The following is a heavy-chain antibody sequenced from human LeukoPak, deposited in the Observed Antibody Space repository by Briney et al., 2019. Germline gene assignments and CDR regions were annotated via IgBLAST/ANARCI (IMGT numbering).Heavy chain of an antibody. D-gene: IGHD2-2*01. CDR2: ISYDGSNK. J-gene: IGHJ4*02. Sequence: PGRSLRLSCAASGFTFNNYGMHWVRQAPGKGLEWVAVISYDGSNKYYADSVKGRFTISRDNSKNTLYLQMNSLRAEDTAVYYCAKDYCSSSSCYGEYWGQGILVTVSS. CDR3: AKDYCSSSSCYGEY. V-gene: IGHV3-30*18. CDR1: GFTFNNYG.